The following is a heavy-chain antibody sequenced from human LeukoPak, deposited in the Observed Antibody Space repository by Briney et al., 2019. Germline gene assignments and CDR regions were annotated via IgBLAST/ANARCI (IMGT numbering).Heavy chain of an antibody. CDR3: ARASIGFGNILFDY. V-gene: IGHV3-30*03. CDR1: GFTFSSYG. J-gene: IGHJ4*02. CDR2: ISYDGSNK. Sequence: GRSLRLSCAASGFTFSSYGMHWVRQAPGKGLEWVAVISYDGSNKYYADSVKGRFTISRDNSKNTLYLQMNSLRAEDTAVYYCARASIGFGNILFDYWGQGTLVTVSS. D-gene: IGHD3-10*01.